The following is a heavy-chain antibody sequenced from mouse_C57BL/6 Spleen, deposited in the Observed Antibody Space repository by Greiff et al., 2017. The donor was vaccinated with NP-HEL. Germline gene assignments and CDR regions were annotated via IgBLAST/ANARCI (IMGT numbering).Heavy chain of an antibody. CDR3: AADYYDYLWFAY. Sequence: VQLQQSGPGASVKMSCKASGYTFTDYNMHWVKQSHGKSLEWIGYINPNNGGTSYNQKFKGKATLTVNKSSSTAYMELRSLTSEDSAVYYCAADYYDYLWFAYWGQGTLVTVSA. V-gene: IGHV1-22*01. D-gene: IGHD2-4*01. J-gene: IGHJ3*01. CDR1: GYTFTDYN. CDR2: INPNNGGT.